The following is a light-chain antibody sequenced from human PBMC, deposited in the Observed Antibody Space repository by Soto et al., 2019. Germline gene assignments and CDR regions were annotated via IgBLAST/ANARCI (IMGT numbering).Light chain of an antibody. CDR3: LQDYNYPPT. CDR2: AAS. Sequence: AIQMTQSPSSLSASVGDRVTITCRASQGIRNNLGWYQQKPGKAPTLLIYAASSLQSGVPSRFSGSGSGTDFTLTISSLQPEDFATYYCLQDYNYPPTFGQGTKVEIK. V-gene: IGKV1-6*01. CDR1: QGIRNN. J-gene: IGKJ1*01.